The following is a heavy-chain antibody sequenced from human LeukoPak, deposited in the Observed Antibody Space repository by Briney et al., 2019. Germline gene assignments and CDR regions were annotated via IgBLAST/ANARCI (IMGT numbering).Heavy chain of an antibody. CDR3: ASEHVAVPGEN. J-gene: IGHJ4*02. D-gene: IGHD6-19*01. CDR1: GSTFSSYG. V-gene: IGHV3-23*01. Sequence: GGSLRLSCAASGSTFSSYGMSWVRQAPEKGLEWVSGISGSGGSTYYADSVKGRFTISRDNFKNTLYLQMNSLRAEDTAVYYCASEHVAVPGENWGQGTLVTVSS. CDR2: ISGSGGST.